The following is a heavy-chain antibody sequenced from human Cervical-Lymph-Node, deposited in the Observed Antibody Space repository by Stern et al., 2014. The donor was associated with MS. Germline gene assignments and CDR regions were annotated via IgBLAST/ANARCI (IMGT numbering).Heavy chain of an antibody. CDR1: GFTFSNYG. CDR3: AKKSVGTTGTTTAFDY. V-gene: IGHV3-30*18. D-gene: IGHD1-1*01. Sequence: VQLVESGGGVVQPGTSLRLSCAVSGFTFSNYGMHWVRQAPGKGLEWVAVISYDADVKFYADSVEGRFTISRDTPKNTMYLQLNSLKVEDTAVYFCAKKSVGTTGTTTAFDYWGQGTLVTVSS. J-gene: IGHJ4*02. CDR2: ISYDADVK.